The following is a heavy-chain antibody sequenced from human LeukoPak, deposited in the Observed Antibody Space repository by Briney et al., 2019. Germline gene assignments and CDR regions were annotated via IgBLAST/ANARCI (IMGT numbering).Heavy chain of an antibody. Sequence: SETLSLTCTVSGGSISSYYWSWIRQPPGKGLEWIGYIYYSGSTNYNPSLKSRVTISVDTSKNQFSLKLSSVTAADTAVYYCARSAYYDSSGYPSPLRYWGQGTLVTVSS. CDR3: ARSAYYDSSGYPSPLRY. V-gene: IGHV4-59*01. J-gene: IGHJ4*02. CDR1: GGSISSYY. CDR2: IYYSGST. D-gene: IGHD3-22*01.